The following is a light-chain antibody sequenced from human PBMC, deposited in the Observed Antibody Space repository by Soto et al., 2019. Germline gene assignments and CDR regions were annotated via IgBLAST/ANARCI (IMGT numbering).Light chain of an antibody. CDR1: GRDIGAYNY. CDR3: SSYTTSYFYV. Sequence: QSVLTQPASVSGSPGQSITISRTGSGRDIGAYNYVSWYQQHPGKAPKLIIFGVKNRPSGVSNRFSASKSAFTASLTISGLQAEDEAEYYCSSYTTSYFYVFGPGTKVTVL. V-gene: IGLV2-14*01. J-gene: IGLJ1*01. CDR2: GVK.